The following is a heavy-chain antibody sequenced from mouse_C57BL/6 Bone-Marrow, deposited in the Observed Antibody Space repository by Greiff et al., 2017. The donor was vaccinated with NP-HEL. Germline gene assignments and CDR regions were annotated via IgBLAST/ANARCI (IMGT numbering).Heavy chain of an antibody. CDR1: GFTFSSYG. D-gene: IGHD1-1*01. CDR2: ISSGGSYT. CDR3: ARHGSSGYFDY. J-gene: IGHJ2*01. V-gene: IGHV5-6*01. Sequence: EVNVVESGGDLVKPGGSLKLSCAASGFTFSSYGMSWVRQTPDKRLEWVATISSGGSYTYYPDSVKGRFTISRDNAKNTLYLQMSSLKSEDTAMYYCARHGSSGYFDYWGQGTTLTVSS.